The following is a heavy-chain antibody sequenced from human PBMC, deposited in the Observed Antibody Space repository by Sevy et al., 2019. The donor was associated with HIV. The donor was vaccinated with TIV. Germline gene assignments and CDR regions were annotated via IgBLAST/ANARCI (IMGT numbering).Heavy chain of an antibody. J-gene: IGHJ5*02. CDR2: ISYDGSNK. V-gene: IGHV3-30*18. CDR3: AKAITSFGVVTKGVDP. D-gene: IGHD3-3*01. Sequence: GGSLRLSCAASGFTFSSYGMHWVRQAPGKGLEWVAVISYDGSNKYYADSVKGRFTISRDNSKNTLYLQMDSLRAEDTAVYYCAKAITSFGVVTKGVDPWGQGTLVTVSS. CDR1: GFTFSSYG.